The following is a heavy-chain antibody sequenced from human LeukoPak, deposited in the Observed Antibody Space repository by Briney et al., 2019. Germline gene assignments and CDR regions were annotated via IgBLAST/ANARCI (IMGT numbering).Heavy chain of an antibody. V-gene: IGHV3-30-3*01. Sequence: GGSLRLSCAASGFTFSSYAMHWVRQAPGKGLEWVAVISYDGSNKYYADSVKGRFTISRDNSKNTLYLQMNSLRAEDTAVYYCARDGHYDIFTGYLQDWGQGTRVTVSS. CDR3: ARDGHYDIFTGYLQD. J-gene: IGHJ1*01. D-gene: IGHD3-9*01. CDR1: GFTFSSYA. CDR2: ISYDGSNK.